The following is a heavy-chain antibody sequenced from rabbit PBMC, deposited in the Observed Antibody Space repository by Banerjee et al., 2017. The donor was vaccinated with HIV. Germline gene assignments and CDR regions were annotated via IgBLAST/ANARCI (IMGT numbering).Heavy chain of an antibody. CDR3: ARTGSIYYFYWDL. V-gene: IGHV1S45*01. CDR1: GFSFSSSYW. D-gene: IGHD8-1*01. Sequence: QQQLEESGGDLVKPGASLTLTCTASGFSFSSSYWICWVRQAPGKGLEWITCIGATTSGSTYYASWAKGRFTISKTSSTTVTLQMTSLTAADTATYFCARTGSIYYFYWDLWGQGTLVTVS. CDR2: IGATTSGST. J-gene: IGHJ6*01.